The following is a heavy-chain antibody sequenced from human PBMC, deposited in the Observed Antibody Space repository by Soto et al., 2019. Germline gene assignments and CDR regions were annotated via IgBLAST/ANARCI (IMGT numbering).Heavy chain of an antibody. CDR3: ARVGDFWSGPDYYYGMDV. CDR2: IIPIFGTA. CDR1: GGTFSSYA. D-gene: IGHD3-3*01. J-gene: IGHJ6*02. Sequence: QVQLVQSGAEVKKPGSSVKVSCKASGGTFSSYAISWVRQAPGQGLEWMGGIIPIFGTANYAQKFQGRVTITADESTSTAYMELSSLRSEDTAVYYCARVGDFWSGPDYYYGMDVWGQGTTVTVSS. V-gene: IGHV1-69*01.